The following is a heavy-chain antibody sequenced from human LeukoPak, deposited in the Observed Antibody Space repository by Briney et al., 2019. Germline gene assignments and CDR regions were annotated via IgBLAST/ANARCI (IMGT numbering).Heavy chain of an antibody. J-gene: IGHJ4*02. CDR3: ARHSGSLYYDSTIFDY. CDR1: GGSISSYY. Sequence: PSETLSLTCTVSGGSISSYYWSWIRQPPGKGLELIGYIYYSGSTNYNPSLKGRVTISVDTSKNQFSLKLSSVTAADTAVYYCARHSGSLYYDSTIFDYWGQGTLVTVSS. D-gene: IGHD3-22*01. V-gene: IGHV4-59*08. CDR2: IYYSGST.